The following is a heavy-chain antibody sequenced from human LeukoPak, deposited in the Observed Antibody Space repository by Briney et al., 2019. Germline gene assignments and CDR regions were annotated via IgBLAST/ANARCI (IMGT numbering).Heavy chain of an antibody. CDR1: GYTFTGCY. V-gene: IGHV1-2*02. D-gene: IGHD1-1*01. J-gene: IGHJ3*02. CDR2: INPNNGGT. Sequence: AASVRVSCKASGYTFTGCYIHWVRQAPGQGLEWMGWINPNNGGTNYAQKFQGTVTMTRDTSISTAYMELSSLRSDDTAVYYCALYQSSCNDYEGAFNIWGQGTVVTVSS. CDR3: ALYQSSCNDYEGAFNI.